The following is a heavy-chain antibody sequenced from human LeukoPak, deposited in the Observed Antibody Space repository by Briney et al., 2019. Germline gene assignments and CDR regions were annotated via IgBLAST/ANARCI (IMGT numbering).Heavy chain of an antibody. J-gene: IGHJ4*02. CDR3: ATPLGNCGVDCYNPLDY. V-gene: IGHV3-48*04. Sequence: QPGGPLRLSCAASGFTFSSYSMNWVRQAPGKGLEWVSYISSSSSIKYYAGSVKGRFTISRDNAKDSLYLQMNSLRAEGTAVYYCATPLGNCGVDCYNPLDYWGQGTLVTASS. D-gene: IGHD2-21*01. CDR1: GFTFSSYS. CDR2: ISSSSSIK.